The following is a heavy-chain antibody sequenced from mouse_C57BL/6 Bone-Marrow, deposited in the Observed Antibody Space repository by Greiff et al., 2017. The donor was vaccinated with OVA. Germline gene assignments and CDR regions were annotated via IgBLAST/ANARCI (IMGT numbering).Heavy chain of an antibody. V-gene: IGHV1-19*01. CDR1: GYTFTDYY. CDR2: INPYNGGT. Sequence: EVQLQESGPVLVKPGASVKMSCKASGYTFTDYYMNWVKQSHGKSLEWIGVINPYNGGTSYNQKFKGKATLTVEKSSSTAYMELNSLTSEDSAVYYCARSGDYYGYTYWGQGTSVTVSS. J-gene: IGHJ4*01. D-gene: IGHD2-2*01. CDR3: ARSGDYYGYTY.